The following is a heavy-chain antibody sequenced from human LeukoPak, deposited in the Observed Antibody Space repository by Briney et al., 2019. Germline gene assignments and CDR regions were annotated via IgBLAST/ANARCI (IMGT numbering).Heavy chain of an antibody. V-gene: IGHV4-59*01. Sequence: SETLSLTCTVSGGSINSYYWSWIRQPPGKGLEWIGYINYSGSTNYNPSLKSRVTMSVDTSKNQFSLNLSSVTAADTAVYYCARSRSGSYSGFDPWGQGTLVTVSS. J-gene: IGHJ5*02. CDR2: INYSGST. D-gene: IGHD1-26*01. CDR3: ARSRSGSYSGFDP. CDR1: GGSINSYY.